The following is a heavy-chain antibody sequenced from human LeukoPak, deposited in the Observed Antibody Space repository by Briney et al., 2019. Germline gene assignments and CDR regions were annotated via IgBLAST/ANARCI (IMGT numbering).Heavy chain of an antibody. CDR3: ARQGYYGSGSSLIDY. CDR2: IYYSGST. Sequence: PSETLSLTCTVSGGSISSYYWSWIRQPPGKGLEWIGYIYYSGSTNYNPSLKSRVTISADTSKNQFSLKLSSVTAADTAVYYCARQGYYGSGSSLIDYWGQGTLVTVSS. J-gene: IGHJ4*02. CDR1: GGSISSYY. V-gene: IGHV4-59*08. D-gene: IGHD3-10*01.